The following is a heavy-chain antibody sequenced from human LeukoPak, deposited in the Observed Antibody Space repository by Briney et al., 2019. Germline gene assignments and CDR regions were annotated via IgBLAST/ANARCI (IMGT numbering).Heavy chain of an antibody. CDR1: GGSISSSNW. Sequence: PSETLSLTCAVSGGSISSSNWWSWVRQPPGKGLEWIGEIYHSGSTNYNPSLRSRVTMSVDTSQNQFSLKLTSVTAADTAVYYCAVEVRESVSLINGDCWGQGTLVTVSS. CDR3: AVEVRESVSLINGDC. V-gene: IGHV4-4*02. J-gene: IGHJ4*02. D-gene: IGHD3-10*01. CDR2: IYHSGST.